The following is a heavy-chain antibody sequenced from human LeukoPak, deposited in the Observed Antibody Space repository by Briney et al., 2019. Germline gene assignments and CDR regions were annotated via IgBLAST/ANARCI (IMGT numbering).Heavy chain of an antibody. CDR3: ASGRSGYSSSWANWFDP. CDR1: GFTFSSYG. J-gene: IGHJ5*02. V-gene: IGHV3-30*03. CDR2: ISYDGSNK. Sequence: PGGSLRLSCAASGFTFSSYGMHWVRQAPGKGLEWVAVISYDGSNKYYADSVKGRFTISRDNSKNTLYLQMNSLRAEDTAVYYCASGRSGYSSSWANWFDPWGQGTLVTVSS. D-gene: IGHD6-13*01.